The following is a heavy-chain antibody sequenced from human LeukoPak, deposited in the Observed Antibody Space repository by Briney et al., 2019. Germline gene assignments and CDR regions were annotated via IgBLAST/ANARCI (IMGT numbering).Heavy chain of an antibody. CDR1: GFTFSSYS. V-gene: IGHV3-21*06. J-gene: IGHJ4*02. CDR2: ISSSSSYI. D-gene: IGHD3-3*01. CDR3: AGAYDFWSGYPYYFDY. Sequence: PGGSLRLSCAASGFTFSSYSMNWVRQAPGKGLEWVSSISSSSSYIYYADSVKGRFTISRDNAKNSLYLQMNSLRAEDTAVYYCAGAYDFWSGYPYYFDYWGQGTLVTVSS.